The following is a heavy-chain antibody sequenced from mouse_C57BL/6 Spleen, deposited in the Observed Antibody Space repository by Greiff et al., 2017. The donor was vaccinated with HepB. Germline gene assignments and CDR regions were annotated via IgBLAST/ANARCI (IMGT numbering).Heavy chain of an antibody. J-gene: IGHJ3*01. D-gene: IGHD2-2*01. CDR1: GYTFTSYW. Sequence: QVQLQQPGAELVMPGASVKLSCKASGYTFTSYWMHWVKQRPGQGLEWIGEIDPSDSYTNYNQKFKGKSTLTVDKSSSTAYMQLSSLTSEDSAVYYCARLRGYDRWFAYWGQGTLVTVSA. V-gene: IGHV1-69*01. CDR2: IDPSDSYT. CDR3: ARLRGYDRWFAY.